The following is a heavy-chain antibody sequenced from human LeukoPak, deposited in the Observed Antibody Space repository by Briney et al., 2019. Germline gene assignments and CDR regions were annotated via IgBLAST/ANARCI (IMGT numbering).Heavy chain of an antibody. J-gene: IGHJ4*02. CDR2: IRYDGSNK. Sequence: GGSLRLSCAASGFTFSSYGMHWVRQAPGKGLEWVAFIRYDGSNKYYADSVKGRFTISRENSKNTLYLQMNSLRAEDTAVYYCAKALIAARLISLPGDYWGQGTLVTASS. CDR3: AKALIAARLISLPGDY. V-gene: IGHV3-30*02. D-gene: IGHD6-6*01. CDR1: GFTFSSYG.